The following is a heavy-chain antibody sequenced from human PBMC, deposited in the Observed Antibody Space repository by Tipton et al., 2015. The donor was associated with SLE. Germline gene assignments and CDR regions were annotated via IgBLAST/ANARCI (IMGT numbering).Heavy chain of an antibody. CDR3: ARDGGFGVVTPNNWFDP. CDR2: IYYSGST. J-gene: IGHJ5*02. CDR1: GGSISSSSYY. V-gene: IGHV4-39*07. Sequence: TLSLTCTVSGGSISSSSYYWGWIRQPPGKGLEWIGSIYYSGSTYYNPSLKSRVTISVDTPKNQFSLKLSSVTAADTAVYYCARDGGFGVVTPNNWFDPWGQATLVTVSS. D-gene: IGHD3-3*01.